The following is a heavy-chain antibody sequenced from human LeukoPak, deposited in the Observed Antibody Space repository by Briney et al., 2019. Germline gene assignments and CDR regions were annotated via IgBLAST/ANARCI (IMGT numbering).Heavy chain of an antibody. CDR2: NYYSGST. CDR3: ARSYDFWSGYSHY. D-gene: IGHD3-3*01. Sequence: SETLSLTCAVYGGSFSLYYWSWIRQPPGKGLEWIGYNYYSGSTNYNPSLQSRVTISVDTSKNQLSLKLSSVTAADAAVYYCARSYDFWSGYSHYWGQGTLVTVSS. V-gene: IGHV4-59*08. J-gene: IGHJ4*02. CDR1: GGSFSLYY.